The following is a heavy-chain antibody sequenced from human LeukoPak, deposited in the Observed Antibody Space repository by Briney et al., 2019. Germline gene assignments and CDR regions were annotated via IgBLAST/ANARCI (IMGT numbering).Heavy chain of an antibody. J-gene: IGHJ6*03. CDR3: ASCNGGHCYYYYFMDV. Sequence: SETLSLTCAVYGGSFSGYYWSWIRQPPGKGLEWIGEINHSGSTNYNPSLKSRVTVSVDTSKNQFSLKLSSVTAADTAVYYCASCNGGHCYYYYFMDVWGKGTTVTVSS. V-gene: IGHV4-34*01. D-gene: IGHD2-15*01. CDR1: GGSFSGYY. CDR2: INHSGST.